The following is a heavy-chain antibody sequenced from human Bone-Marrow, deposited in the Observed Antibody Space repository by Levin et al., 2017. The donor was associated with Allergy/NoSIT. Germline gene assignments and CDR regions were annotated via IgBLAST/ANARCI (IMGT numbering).Heavy chain of an antibody. CDR2: TRNKANSYTT. J-gene: IGHJ4*02. CDR3: ARVDDYGDYADFDY. CDR1: GFTFSDHY. Sequence: SCAASGFTFSDHYMDWVRQAPGKGLEWVGRTRNKANSYTTEYAASVKGRFTISRDDSKNSLYLQMNSLKTEDTAVYYCARVDDYGDYADFDYWGQGTLVTVSS. V-gene: IGHV3-72*01. D-gene: IGHD4-17*01.